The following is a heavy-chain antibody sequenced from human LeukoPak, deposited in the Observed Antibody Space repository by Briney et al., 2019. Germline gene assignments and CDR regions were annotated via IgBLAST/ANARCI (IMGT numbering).Heavy chain of an antibody. D-gene: IGHD6-13*01. J-gene: IGHJ6*02. Sequence: SETLSLTRAVYGGSFSGYYWSWIRQPPGKGLEWIGEINHSGSTNYNPSLKSRVTISVDTSKNQFSLKLSSVTAADTAVYYCARARAAAGPKYYYYYYGMDVWGQGTTVTVSS. CDR2: INHSGST. CDR1: GGSFSGYY. CDR3: ARARAAAGPKYYYYYYGMDV. V-gene: IGHV4-34*01.